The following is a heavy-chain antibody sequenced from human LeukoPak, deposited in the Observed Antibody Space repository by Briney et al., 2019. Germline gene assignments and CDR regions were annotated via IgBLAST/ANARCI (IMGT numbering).Heavy chain of an antibody. J-gene: IGHJ6*03. V-gene: IGHV4-59*01. CDR3: ARTTEGGYTYGYFYYYYMDV. CDR1: GGSFSGYY. Sequence: SETLSLTCAVYGGSFSGYYWSWIRQPPGKGLEWIGYIHYSGSTNYNPSLKSRVTISVDTSKNQSSLKLSSVTAADTAVYYCARTTEGGYTYGYFYYYYMDVWGKGTTVTISS. D-gene: IGHD5-18*01. CDR2: IHYSGST.